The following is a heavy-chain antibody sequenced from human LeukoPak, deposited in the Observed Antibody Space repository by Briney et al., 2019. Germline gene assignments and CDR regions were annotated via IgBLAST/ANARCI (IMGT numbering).Heavy chain of an antibody. CDR3: ARGEYSSSPHFFDY. D-gene: IGHD6-6*01. CDR1: GSSISSSSYY. Sequence: SEPLSLTCTVSGSSISSSSYYWSWIRQPPGKGLEWIGEINHSGSTNYNPSLKSRVTISVDTSKNQFSLKLSSVTAADTAVYYCARGEYSSSPHFFDYWGQGTLVTVSS. J-gene: IGHJ4*02. V-gene: IGHV4-39*07. CDR2: INHSGST.